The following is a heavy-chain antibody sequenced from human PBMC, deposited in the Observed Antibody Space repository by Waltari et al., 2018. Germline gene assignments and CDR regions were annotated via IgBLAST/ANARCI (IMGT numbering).Heavy chain of an antibody. CDR2: IWFDGSDK. V-gene: IGHV3-30*02. J-gene: IGHJ4*02. D-gene: IGHD2-2*02. Sequence: QVNLVESGGGVVPPGGSLRLSCATSGFTFSHFGMHWVRQAPGKGLEWVALIWFDGSDKFYADSVRGRFTISRDNSARTLYLDMDSLRLDDTAMYYCAKDAFGNTYLDFWGQGTLVTVSS. CDR1: GFTFSHFG. CDR3: AKDAFGNTYLDF.